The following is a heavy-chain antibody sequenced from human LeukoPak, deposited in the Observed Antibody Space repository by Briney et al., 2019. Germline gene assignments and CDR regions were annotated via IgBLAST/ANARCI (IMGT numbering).Heavy chain of an antibody. Sequence: PGGSLRLSCAASGFTFSSYWMHWVRQAPGKGLVWVSRINSDGSSTRYADSVKGRFTISRDNAKNTLYLQMNSLRAEDTAVYYCARDSSDSVFGVVIVPTNMDVWGKGTTVTVSS. D-gene: IGHD3-3*01. J-gene: IGHJ6*03. CDR2: INSDGSST. CDR3: ARDSSDSVFGVVIVPTNMDV. CDR1: GFTFSSYW. V-gene: IGHV3-74*01.